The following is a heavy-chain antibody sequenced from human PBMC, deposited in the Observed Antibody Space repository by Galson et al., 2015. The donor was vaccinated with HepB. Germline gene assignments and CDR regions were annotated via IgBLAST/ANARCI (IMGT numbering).Heavy chain of an antibody. CDR1: GYTFTSHP. Sequence: SVKVSCKASGYTFTSHPMHWARQAPGQRLEWMGWINAGNGNTKYSEKFQGRVTISRDTSASTAYMELSNLRSEDTAVYYCVRGGEYFNYWGQGTLVTVSS. V-gene: IGHV1-3*01. CDR3: VRGGEYFNY. J-gene: IGHJ4*02. CDR2: INAGNGNT. D-gene: IGHD4-17*01.